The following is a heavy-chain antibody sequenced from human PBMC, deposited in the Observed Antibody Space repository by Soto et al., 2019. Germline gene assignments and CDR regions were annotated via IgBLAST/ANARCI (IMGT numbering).Heavy chain of an antibody. J-gene: IGHJ5*02. V-gene: IGHV1-3*01. Sequence: ASVKVSCKASGYTFTSYAMHWVRQAPGQRLEWMGWINAGNGNTKYSQKFQGRVTITRDTSASTAYMELSSLRSEDTAVYYCARGRHRITMINKFDPWGQGTLVTVSS. CDR1: GYTFTSYA. D-gene: IGHD3-22*01. CDR3: ARGRHRITMINKFDP. CDR2: INAGNGNT.